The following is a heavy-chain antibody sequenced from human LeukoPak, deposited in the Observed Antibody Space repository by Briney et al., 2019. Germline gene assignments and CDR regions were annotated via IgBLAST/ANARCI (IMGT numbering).Heavy chain of an antibody. CDR3: ATATMVRGVIGDYFDY. Sequence: ASVKVSCKVSGYTLTELSMHWVRQAPGKGLEWTGGFDPEDGETIYAQKFQGRVTMTEDTSTDTAYMELSSLRSEDTAVYYCATATMVRGVIGDYFDYWGQGTLVTVSS. V-gene: IGHV1-24*01. CDR2: FDPEDGET. D-gene: IGHD3-10*01. CDR1: GYTLTELS. J-gene: IGHJ4*02.